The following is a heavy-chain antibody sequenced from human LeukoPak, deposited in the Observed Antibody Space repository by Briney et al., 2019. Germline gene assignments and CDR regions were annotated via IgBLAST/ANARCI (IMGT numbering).Heavy chain of an antibody. D-gene: IGHD6-13*01. CDR1: GFTFSSYW. V-gene: IGHV3-7*01. J-gene: IGHJ4*02. CDR3: ARGGKQQLVSGYFDY. Sequence: PGGSLRLSCAASGFTFSSYWMSRVRQAPGKGLEWVANIKQDGSEKYYVDSVKGRFTISRDNAKNSLYLQMNSLRAEDTAVYYCARGGKQQLVSGYFDYWGQGTLVTVSS. CDR2: IKQDGSEK.